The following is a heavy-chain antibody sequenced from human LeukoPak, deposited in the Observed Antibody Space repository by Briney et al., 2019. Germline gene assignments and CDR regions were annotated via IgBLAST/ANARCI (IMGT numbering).Heavy chain of an antibody. D-gene: IGHD2-15*01. J-gene: IGHJ6*02. CDR2: INHSGST. V-gene: IGHV4-34*01. CDR3: ARGNRGPCYCSGGSCYSEGSRHKNYYYGMDV. CDR1: GGSFSDYY. Sequence: SETLSLTCAVYGGSFSDYYWSWIRQPPGKGLEWIGEINHSGSTNYNPSLKSRVTISVDTSKNQFSLKLSSVTAADTAVYYCARGNRGPCYCSGGSCYSEGSRHKNYYYGMDVWGQGTTVTVSS.